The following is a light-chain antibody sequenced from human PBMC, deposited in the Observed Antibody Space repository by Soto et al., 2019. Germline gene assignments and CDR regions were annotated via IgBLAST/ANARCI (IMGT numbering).Light chain of an antibody. CDR2: NDD. Sequence: SYELTQPPSASVAPGKTARVSCGGNNIAGKSVHWYQLKPGQAPVLIIYNDDDRPSGIPERFSGSKSGNTATLTVSWVEAGDEADYYCQVWGSNADPYVLFGGGTKLTVL. V-gene: IGLV3-21*04. J-gene: IGLJ2*01. CDR1: NIAGKS. CDR3: QVWGSNADPYVL.